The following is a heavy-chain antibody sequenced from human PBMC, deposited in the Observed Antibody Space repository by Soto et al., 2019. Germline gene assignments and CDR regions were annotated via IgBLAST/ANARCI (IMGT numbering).Heavy chain of an antibody. CDR1: VYSVTGCYS. D-gene: IGHD6-19*01. CDR2: FYYGGST. J-gene: IGHJ4*02. Sequence: SETPSLTSDVSVYSVTGCYSFGWVRQPLGKGLEWIGSFYYGGSTFYNLYIKSRVTISVDASKNNFSLRLTSVPAADTAVYFCTRVVAGLDYWGQGILVTVSS. CDR3: TRVVAGLDY. V-gene: IGHV4-38-2*01.